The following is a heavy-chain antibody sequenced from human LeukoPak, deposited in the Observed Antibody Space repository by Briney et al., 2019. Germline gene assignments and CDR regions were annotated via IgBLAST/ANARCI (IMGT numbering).Heavy chain of an antibody. CDR2: IHTSGST. Sequence: PSETLSLTCAVSGGSISNYFCSWIRQRAGRGLEWIGRIHTSGSTNYNPSLKSRVTMSVDTAKNQFSLKLGSVSASDTAVHYCARDPEGHGNYFDYWGQGALVTVSS. V-gene: IGHV4-4*07. CDR1: GGSISNYF. CDR3: ARDPEGHGNYFDY. D-gene: IGHD1-14*01. J-gene: IGHJ4*02.